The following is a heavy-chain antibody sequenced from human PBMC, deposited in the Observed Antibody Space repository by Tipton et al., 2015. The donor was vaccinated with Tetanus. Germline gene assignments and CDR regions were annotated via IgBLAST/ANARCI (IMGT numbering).Heavy chain of an antibody. CDR3: ARPDRYCSGGSCYLALDS. CDR1: GYTLTYRY. CDR2: ITPFNNNT. V-gene: IGHV1-45*02. Sequence: QLVQSGAEVKKTGSSVKISCEASGYTLTYRYLHWVRQAPGQALEWMGWITPFNNNTNYAQKFQGRVTITADESTGTAHMELSSLTSDDTAVYYCARPDRYCSGGSCYLALDSWGQGTLVTVSS. D-gene: IGHD2-15*01. J-gene: IGHJ4*02.